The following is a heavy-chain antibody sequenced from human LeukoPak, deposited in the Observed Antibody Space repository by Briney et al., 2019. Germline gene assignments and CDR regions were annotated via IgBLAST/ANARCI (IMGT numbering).Heavy chain of an antibody. CDR1: GGSFSGYY. V-gene: IGHV4-34*01. CDR2: INHSGSN. J-gene: IGHJ4*02. Sequence: SETLSLTCAVYGGSFSGYYWSWIRQPPGKGLEWIGEINHSGSNNYNPSLKSRVTISVDTSKNQFSLKLSSVTAADTAVYYCASSSGWYGGGHWGQGTLVTVSS. D-gene: IGHD6-19*01. CDR3: ASSSGWYGGGH.